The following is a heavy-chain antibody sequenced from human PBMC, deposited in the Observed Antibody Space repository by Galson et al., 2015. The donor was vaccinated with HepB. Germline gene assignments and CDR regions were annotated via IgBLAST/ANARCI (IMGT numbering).Heavy chain of an antibody. CDR1: GFTFRDFV. J-gene: IGHJ4*02. Sequence: SLRLSCAASGFTFRDFVMNWIRQAPGKGLEWVSGVGGSGSRTSYADSMKGRFTISRDNSNDTLYLQMNSLRADDSALYYCAKDLEVGSTSYYFDVWGQGAVVTVSS. CDR3: AKDLEVGSTSYYFDV. D-gene: IGHD1-26*01. V-gene: IGHV3-23*01. CDR2: VGGSGSRT.